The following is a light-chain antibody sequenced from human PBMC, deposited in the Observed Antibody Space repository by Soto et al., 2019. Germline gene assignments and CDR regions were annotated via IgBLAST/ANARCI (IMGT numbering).Light chain of an antibody. CDR2: EVS. CDR3: CSYAGSSTLGV. Sequence: QSVLTQPASVSGSPGQSITISCTGTSSDVGSYNLVSWYQQHPGKAPKLMIYEVSKRPSGVSNRFSGSKSGNTASLTISGLQAEDEADYYCCSYAGSSTLGVFGTGTQLTV. V-gene: IGLV2-23*02. CDR1: SSDVGSYNL. J-gene: IGLJ1*01.